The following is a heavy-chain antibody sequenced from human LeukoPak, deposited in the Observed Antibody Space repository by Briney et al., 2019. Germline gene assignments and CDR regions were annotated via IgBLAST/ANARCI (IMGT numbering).Heavy chain of an antibody. J-gene: IGHJ4*02. CDR3: ARGHSCCYPYASFN. CDR1: GYTFTSYG. Sequence: GASVKVSCKASGYTFTSYGISWVRQAPGQGLEWVGWISAYNGATNYAQKFQGRVTMTTDTSTSTVYMDLRSLQSDDTAVYYCARGHSCCYPYASFNWGQGTLVTVSS. V-gene: IGHV1-18*01. D-gene: IGHD2-2*01. CDR2: ISAYNGAT.